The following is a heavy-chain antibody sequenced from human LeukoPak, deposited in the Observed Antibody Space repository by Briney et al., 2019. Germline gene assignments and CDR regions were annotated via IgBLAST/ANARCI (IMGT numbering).Heavy chain of an antibody. V-gene: IGHV3-30-3*01. CDR3: AREGWSFDY. CDR1: GFTFSSYA. J-gene: IGHJ4*02. Sequence: GGSLRLSCAASGFTFSSYAMHWVRQAPGKGLEWVAVISYDGSNKYYAVSVKGRFTISRDNSKNTLYLQMNSLRAEDTAVYYCAREGWSFDYWGQGTLVTVSS. CDR2: ISYDGSNK. D-gene: IGHD6-19*01.